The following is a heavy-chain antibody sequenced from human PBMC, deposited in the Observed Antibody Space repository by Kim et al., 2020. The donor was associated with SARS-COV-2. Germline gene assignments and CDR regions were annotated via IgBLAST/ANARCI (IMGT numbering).Heavy chain of an antibody. CDR3: ASDTPFLDAFDI. D-gene: IGHD3-16*01. CDR2: INPNSGGT. V-gene: IGHV1-2*06. Sequence: ASVKVSCKASGYTFTGYYMHWVRQAPGQGLEWMGRINPNSGGTNYAQKFQGRVTMTRDTSISTAYMELSRLRSDDTAVYYCASDTPFLDAFDIWGQGTMVTVSS. J-gene: IGHJ3*02. CDR1: GYTFTGYY.